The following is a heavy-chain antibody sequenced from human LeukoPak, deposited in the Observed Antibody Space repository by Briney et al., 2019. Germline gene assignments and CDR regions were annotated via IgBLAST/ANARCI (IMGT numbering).Heavy chain of an antibody. D-gene: IGHD3-10*01. CDR1: GCTFSIYA. Sequence: GGSLRLPCAASGCTFSIYAMSWVGQAPGKGLEWVAAISGSGGRTYNADSVKGRFTISKDNSKNTLYLQMNSLRAEDTAVYYCAKVGVLLWFGELLFDPWGQGTLVTVSS. CDR2: ISGSGGRT. CDR3: AKVGVLLWFGELLFDP. V-gene: IGHV3-23*01. J-gene: IGHJ5*02.